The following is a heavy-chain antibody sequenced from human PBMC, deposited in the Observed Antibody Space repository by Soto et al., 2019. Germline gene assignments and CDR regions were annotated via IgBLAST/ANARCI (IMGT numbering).Heavy chain of an antibody. CDR3: AKNGLPPYYYYGMDV. D-gene: IGHD5-12*01. CDR1: GYTFSRYG. V-gene: IGHV1-18*01. CDR2: ISGYNGDT. J-gene: IGHJ6*02. Sequence: QGQLVQSGPEVKKPGASVKVSCKASGYTFSRYGISWVRQAPGQGLEWMGWISGYNGDTIYSQKVQGRVTMTIDTSTYTSYMELRSLTSDDTAIYYCAKNGLPPYYYYGMDVLGQGTTVTVSS.